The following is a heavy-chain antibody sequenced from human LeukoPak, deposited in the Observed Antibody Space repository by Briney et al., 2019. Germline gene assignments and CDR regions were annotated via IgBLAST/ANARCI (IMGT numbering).Heavy chain of an antibody. CDR3: AKTGTPWYYFDY. CDR2: ISGSGGSA. V-gene: IGHV3-23*01. CDR1: GFTFSSYA. Sequence: GGSLRLSCAASGFTFSSYAMSWVRQAPGKGPEWVSAISGSGGSAYYADSVKGRFTISRDNSKNTLYLQMNSLRAEDTAVYYCAKTGTPWYYFDYWGQGTLVTVSS. D-gene: IGHD6-13*01. J-gene: IGHJ4*02.